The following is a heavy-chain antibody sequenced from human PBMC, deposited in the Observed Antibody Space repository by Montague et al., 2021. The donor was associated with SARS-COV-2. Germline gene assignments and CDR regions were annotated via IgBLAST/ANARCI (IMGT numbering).Heavy chain of an antibody. J-gene: IGHJ2*01. V-gene: IGHV4-4*09. Sequence: SETRSLTCTVSGGSINDHYRSWIRQSPGKGLEWIGYISSNGKTNYNPSLKSRVTLSADASRNGFSLKLDSVTAADTAVYFCARRGYYDSAGYHWHLDLWGRGMLVTVSS. CDR1: GGSINDHY. CDR3: ARRGYYDSAGYHWHLDL. D-gene: IGHD3-22*01. CDR2: ISSNGKT.